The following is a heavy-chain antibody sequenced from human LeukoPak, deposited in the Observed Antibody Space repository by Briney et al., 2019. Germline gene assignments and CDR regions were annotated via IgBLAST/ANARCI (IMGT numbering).Heavy chain of an antibody. CDR1: GFTFDDYA. D-gene: IGHD5-24*01. CDR3: AKDRTPEMATILLDY. Sequence: PGGSLRLSCAASGFTFDDYAMHWVRQAPGKGLEWVSGISWNSGSIGYADSVKGRFTISRDNAKNSLYLQMNSLRAEDTALYCCAKDRTPEMATILLDYWGQGTLVTVSS. J-gene: IGHJ4*02. V-gene: IGHV3-9*01. CDR2: ISWNSGSI.